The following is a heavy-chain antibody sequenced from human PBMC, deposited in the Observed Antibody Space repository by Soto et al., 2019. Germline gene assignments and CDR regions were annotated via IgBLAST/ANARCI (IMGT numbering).Heavy chain of an antibody. Sequence: GGSLRLSCAASGFTFSSYAMSWVRQAPGKGLEWVSAISGSGGSTYYADSVKGRFTISRDNSKNTLYLQMNSLRAEDTAVYYCAKDQFGSSWYDEAFDYWGQGTLVTVSS. D-gene: IGHD6-13*01. J-gene: IGHJ4*02. CDR2: ISGSGGST. CDR3: AKDQFGSSWYDEAFDY. V-gene: IGHV3-23*01. CDR1: GFTFSSYA.